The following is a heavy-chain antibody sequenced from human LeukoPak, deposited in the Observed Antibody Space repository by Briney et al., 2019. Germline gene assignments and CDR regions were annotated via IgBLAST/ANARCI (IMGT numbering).Heavy chain of an antibody. CDR2: IYPGDSDT. CDR1: GYRFTTYW. V-gene: IGHV5-51*01. J-gene: IGHJ4*02. CDR3: ARQWGSIQLWANFDY. Sequence: GESLKISCKGSGYRFTTYWIGWVRQMPGKGLEWVGIIYPGDSDTRYSPSFQGRVTISADKSISTAYLQWSSPKASDTAMYYCARQWGSIQLWANFDYWGQGTLVTVSS. D-gene: IGHD5-18*01.